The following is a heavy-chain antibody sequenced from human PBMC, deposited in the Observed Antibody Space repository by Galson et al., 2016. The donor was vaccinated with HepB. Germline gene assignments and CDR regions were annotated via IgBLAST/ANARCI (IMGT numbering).Heavy chain of an antibody. CDR3: ARVDEGYYYLIDY. J-gene: IGHJ4*02. CDR2: IGSRSSPI. D-gene: IGHD3-22*01. CDR1: GFTFSSYA. V-gene: IGHV3-48*02. Sequence: SLRLSCAASGFTFSSYALNWARQAPGKGLEWVSYIGSRSSPIHYADSVKGRFTISRDNAKNSLYLQMNSLRDEDTAVYYCARVDEGYYYLIDYWGQGTLVTVSS.